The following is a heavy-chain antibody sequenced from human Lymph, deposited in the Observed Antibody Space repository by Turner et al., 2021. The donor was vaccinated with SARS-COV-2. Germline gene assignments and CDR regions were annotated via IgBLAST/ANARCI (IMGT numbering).Heavy chain of an antibody. V-gene: IGHV3-23*01. CDR1: GFTFSSYA. J-gene: IGHJ3*02. CDR3: AKGVRGVIIPEAFDI. Sequence: EVQLMGSGGGLVQPGGSLRLSCAASGFTFSSYAMSWVRQAPGKGLEWVSSISVSGGSTYYADSVKGRFTISRDNSKNTLYLQMNSLRVEDTAVYYCAKGVRGVIIPEAFDIWGQGTMVTISS. D-gene: IGHD3-10*01. CDR2: ISVSGGST.